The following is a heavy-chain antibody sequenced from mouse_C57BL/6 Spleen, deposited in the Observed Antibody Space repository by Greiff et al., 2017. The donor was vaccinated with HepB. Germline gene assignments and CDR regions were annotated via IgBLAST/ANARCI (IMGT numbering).Heavy chain of an antibody. CDR3: AINEEEVAGGYYYAMDY. V-gene: IGHV1-62-2*01. CDR1: GYTFTEYT. CDR2: FYPGSGSI. J-gene: IGHJ4*01. Sequence: VQLQQSGAELVKPGASVKLSCKASGYTFTEYTIHWVKQRSGQGLEWIGWFYPGSGSIKYNEKFKDKATLTADKSSSTVYMELSRLTSEDSAVYLCAINEEEVAGGYYYAMDYWGQGTSVTVSS.